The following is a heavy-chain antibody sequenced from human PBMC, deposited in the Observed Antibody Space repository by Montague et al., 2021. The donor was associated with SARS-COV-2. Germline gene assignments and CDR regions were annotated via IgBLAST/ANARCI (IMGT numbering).Heavy chain of an antibody. Sequence: SETLSLTCTVSGGSTTNNIDYWAWIRQPPGEGLEWIGSIYYTGNTYYNPSLKSRVTISVVTSKNHFTLKLSSVTAAETAVYYCARLKRYFDSSGSPSAFDFWGQGTKVTVSS. J-gene: IGHJ3*01. CDR1: GGSTTNNIDY. V-gene: IGHV4-39*02. D-gene: IGHD3-22*01. CDR3: ARLKRYFDSSGSPSAFDF. CDR2: IYYTGNT.